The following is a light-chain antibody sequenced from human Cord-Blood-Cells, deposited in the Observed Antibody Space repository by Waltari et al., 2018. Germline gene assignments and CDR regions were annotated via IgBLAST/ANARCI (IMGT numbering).Light chain of an antibody. CDR1: QSVLYSSNNKNY. CDR3: QQYYSTPR. J-gene: IGKJ3*01. Sequence: DIVMTPSPDSLAVSLGERATINCKSSQSVLYSSNNKNYLAWYQQKPGQPPKLLIYWASTRESGVPDRFSGSGSGTDFTLTISSPQAEDVAVYYCQQYYSTPRFGPGTKVDIK. CDR2: WAS. V-gene: IGKV4-1*01.